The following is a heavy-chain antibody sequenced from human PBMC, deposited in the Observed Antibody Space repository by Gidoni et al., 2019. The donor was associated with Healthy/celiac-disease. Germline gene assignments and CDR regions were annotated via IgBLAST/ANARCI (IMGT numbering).Heavy chain of an antibody. J-gene: IGHJ3*02. CDR3: ARRGYSSYDAFDI. CDR2: SSPSGGST. Sequence: QVQLVQSGAEVKKPGASVKVSCKASGYTFTSYYMHWVRQAPGQGLEWMGISSPSGGSTSYAQKFQGRVNMTRNTSTSTVYMELSSLRSEDTAVYYCARRGYSSYDAFDIWGQGTMVTVSS. V-gene: IGHV1-46*03. D-gene: IGHD6-19*01. CDR1: GYTFTSYY.